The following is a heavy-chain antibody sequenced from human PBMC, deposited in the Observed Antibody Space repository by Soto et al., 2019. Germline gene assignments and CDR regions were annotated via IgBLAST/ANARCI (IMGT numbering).Heavy chain of an antibody. CDR1: GGTFSRHS. Sequence: QVQLVQSGAEVKKPGSSVKVSCKASGGTFSRHSITWVRQAPGHGLEWMGRIMPFFGIASYAQKFQGRVTSTANKSTSTRYKELISLRSEDTAVYYCAREDRDRYSALVAAAIDGMEVWGQGTTVTVSS. J-gene: IGHJ6*02. V-gene: IGHV1-69*08. D-gene: IGHD2-15*01. CDR3: AREDRDRYSALVAAAIDGMEV. CDR2: IMPFFGIA.